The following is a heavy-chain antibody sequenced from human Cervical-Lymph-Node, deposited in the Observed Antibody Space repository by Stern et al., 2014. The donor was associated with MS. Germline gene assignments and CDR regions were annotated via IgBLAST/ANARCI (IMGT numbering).Heavy chain of an antibody. CDR3: ARLPRRNTPMGQGRAIV. CDR1: GGSFSSSTYY. V-gene: IGHV4-39*01. D-gene: IGHD5-18*01. J-gene: IGHJ4*02. Sequence: QVQLVQSGPGLVEPSETLSLTCTVSGGSFSSSTYYWGWIRQSPGKGLDWIGTIFYTGTSYYNLSLMSRVSISVDASKKQFTLKLSSVTAADTAVYYCARLPRRNTPMGQGRAIVWGQGTLVTVSS. CDR2: IFYTGTS.